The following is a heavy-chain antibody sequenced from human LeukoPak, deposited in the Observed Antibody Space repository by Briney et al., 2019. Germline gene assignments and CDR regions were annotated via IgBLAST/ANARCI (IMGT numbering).Heavy chain of an antibody. CDR3: ARGRGSGYLFDY. J-gene: IGHJ4*02. V-gene: IGHV4-34*01. Sequence: SETLSLTCAVYGGSFSGYYWSWIRQPPGKGLEWIGEINHSGCTNYNPSLKSRVTISVDTSKNQFSLKLSSVTAADTAVYYCARGRGSGYLFDYWGQGTLVTVSS. D-gene: IGHD3-22*01. CDR1: GGSFSGYY. CDR2: INHSGCT.